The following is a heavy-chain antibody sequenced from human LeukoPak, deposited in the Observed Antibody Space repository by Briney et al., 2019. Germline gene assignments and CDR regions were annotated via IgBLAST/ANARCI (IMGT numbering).Heavy chain of an antibody. J-gene: IGHJ3*02. CDR3: ARHRIAAADDAFEI. D-gene: IGHD6-13*01. CDR1: GGSISSYY. V-gene: IGHV4-59*08. CDR2: VHYSGST. Sequence: SETLSLTCTVSGGSISSYYWSWVRQPPGKGLEWIGYVHYSGSTKYNPSLKSRVTISVDTSKNQFSLKLSSVTAADTAVYYCARHRIAAADDAFEIWGQGTRVTVSS.